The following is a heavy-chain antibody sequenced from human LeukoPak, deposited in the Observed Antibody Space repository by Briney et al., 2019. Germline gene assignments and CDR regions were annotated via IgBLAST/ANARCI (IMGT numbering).Heavy chain of an antibody. CDR1: GFTFSSYA. Sequence: GGSLRLSCAASGFTFSSYAMTWVRQAPGKGLEWVAGITGYDGSTYYADSVKGRFIISSDNSKNTIYLQMLSLRAEDTAVSSCLREEAVTRKTLLVYWGQGTLVPASS. J-gene: IGHJ4*02. CDR2: ITGYDGST. D-gene: IGHD6-19*01. CDR3: LREEAVTRKTLLVY. V-gene: IGHV3-23*01.